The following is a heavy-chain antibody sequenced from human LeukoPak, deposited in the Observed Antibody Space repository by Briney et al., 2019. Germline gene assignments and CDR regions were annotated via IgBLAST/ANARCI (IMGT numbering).Heavy chain of an antibody. CDR1: GGSFSGYY. CDR3: ARGLMVRGPSDY. Sequence: PSETLSPTCAVYGGSFSGYYWSWIRQPPGKGLEWIGEINHSGSTNYNPSLKSRVTISVDTSKNQFSLKLSSVTAADTAVYYCARGLMVRGPSDYWGQGTLVTVSS. J-gene: IGHJ4*02. V-gene: IGHV4-34*01. CDR2: INHSGST. D-gene: IGHD3-10*01.